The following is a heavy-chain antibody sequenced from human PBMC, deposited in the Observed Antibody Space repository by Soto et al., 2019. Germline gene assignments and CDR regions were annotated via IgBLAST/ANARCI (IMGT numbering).Heavy chain of an antibody. D-gene: IGHD2-21*01. CDR3: TIGSWSGEVFDI. V-gene: IGHV1-69*02. Sequence: QVQLVQSGAEVKKPGSSVKVSCKDSGGTFSTYSMFWVRQAPGQGLEWMGRIIPMLGVRNYAQRFQDRVTNTADKSTATVHMELSSLRSEDTSLYYCTIGSWSGEVFDIWGQGTMVTVSS. CDR2: IIPMLGVR. J-gene: IGHJ3*02. CDR1: GGTFSTYS.